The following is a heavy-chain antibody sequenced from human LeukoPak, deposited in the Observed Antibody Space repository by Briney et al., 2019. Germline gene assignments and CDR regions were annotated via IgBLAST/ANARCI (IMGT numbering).Heavy chain of an antibody. D-gene: IGHD5-12*01. CDR1: GGSISSSSYY. V-gene: IGHV4-39*07. CDR3: ARGLGYGGYARGMTDY. Sequence: PSETLSLTCTVSGGSISSSSYYWGWIRQPPGKGLEWIGSIYYSGSTYYNPSLKSRVTISVDTSKNQFSLKLSSVTAADTAVYYCARGLGYGGYARGMTDYWGQGTLVTVSS. CDR2: IYYSGST. J-gene: IGHJ4*02.